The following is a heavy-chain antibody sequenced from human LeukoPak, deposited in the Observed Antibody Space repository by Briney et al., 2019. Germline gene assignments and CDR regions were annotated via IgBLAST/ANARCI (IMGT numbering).Heavy chain of an antibody. V-gene: IGHV3-48*02. CDR2: ITASGTAM. Sequence: GGSLRLSCTASGFTFSSYSMNWVRQAPGKGLEWVSHITASGTAMFYADSVKGRFTISRDNAKNSLYLQMNSLRDEDTAVYYCASSGSYRFDYWGQGTLVTVSS. D-gene: IGHD1-26*01. CDR3: ASSGSYRFDY. J-gene: IGHJ4*02. CDR1: GFTFSSYS.